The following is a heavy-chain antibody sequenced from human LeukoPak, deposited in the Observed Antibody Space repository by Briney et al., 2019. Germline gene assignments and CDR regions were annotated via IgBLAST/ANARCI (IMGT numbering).Heavy chain of an antibody. CDR2: IIPIFGTA. CDR3: ARGSFVVVVAATPNAFDI. J-gene: IGHJ3*02. D-gene: IGHD2-15*01. Sequence: VASVKVSCKASGGTFSSYAISWVRQAPGQGLEWMGGIIPIFGTANYAQKFQGRVTITADKSTSTAYMELSSLRSEDTAVYYCARGSFVVVVAATPNAFDIWGQGTMVTVSS. CDR1: GGTFSSYA. V-gene: IGHV1-69*06.